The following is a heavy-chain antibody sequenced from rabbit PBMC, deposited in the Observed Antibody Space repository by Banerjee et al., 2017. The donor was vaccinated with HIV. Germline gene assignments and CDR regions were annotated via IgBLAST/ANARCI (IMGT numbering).Heavy chain of an antibody. J-gene: IGHJ4*01. CDR3: ARGYYSYGFAAYAYATYYFNL. Sequence: QEQLEESGGGLVQPEGSLTLTCTASGFSFNNKYVMCWVRQAPGKGLEWIACGFPGDSGSTYYASWVNGRFTISSDNAQNTVDLQMNSLAAVDWATYFCARGYYSYGFAAYAYATYYFNLWGPGTLVTV. CDR1: GFSFNNKYV. V-gene: IGHV1S45*01. D-gene: IGHD6-1*01. CDR2: GFPGDSGST.